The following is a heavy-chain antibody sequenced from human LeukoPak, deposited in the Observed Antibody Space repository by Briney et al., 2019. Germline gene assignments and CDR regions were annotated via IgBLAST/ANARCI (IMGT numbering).Heavy chain of an antibody. Sequence: KPGGSLRLSCAASGFTSTDYYMSWIRQAPGKGLEWVSYIGSSGTTIYYADSVMGRFTISRDNAKNSLYLQINSLRAEDTAMYYCARAAGNYYDSSGYYSFDAFDIWGQGTMVTVSS. D-gene: IGHD3-22*01. V-gene: IGHV3-11*04. J-gene: IGHJ3*02. CDR2: IGSSGTTI. CDR3: ARAAGNYYDSSGYYSFDAFDI. CDR1: GFTSTDYY.